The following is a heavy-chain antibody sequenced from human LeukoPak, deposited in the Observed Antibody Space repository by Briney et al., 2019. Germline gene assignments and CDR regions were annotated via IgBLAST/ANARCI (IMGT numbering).Heavy chain of an antibody. V-gene: IGHV3-48*01. CDR3: ARVGDY. D-gene: IGHD1-26*01. CDR2: ISSSSSTI. Sequence: GGSLRLSCAASGFTFSSYSMNWVRQAPGKGLEWVSYISSSSSTIYYADSVKGRFTISRDNAKNSLYLQMYSLRAEDTAVYYCARVGDYWGQGTLVTVSS. CDR1: GFTFSSYS. J-gene: IGHJ4*02.